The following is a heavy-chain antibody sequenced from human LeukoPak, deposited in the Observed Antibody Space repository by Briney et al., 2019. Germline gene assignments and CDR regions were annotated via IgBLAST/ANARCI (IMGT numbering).Heavy chain of an antibody. CDR2: IYYSGST. J-gene: IGHJ4*02. CDR3: ARVDMSPRPYFDY. Sequence: SETLSLTCTVSGGSLSSSSYYWGWIRQPPGKGLEWIGSIYYSGSTYYNPSLKSRVTISVDTSKNQFSLKLSSVTAADTAVYYCARVDMSPRPYFDYWGQGTLVTVSS. D-gene: IGHD3-9*01. V-gene: IGHV4-39*07. CDR1: GGSLSSSSYY.